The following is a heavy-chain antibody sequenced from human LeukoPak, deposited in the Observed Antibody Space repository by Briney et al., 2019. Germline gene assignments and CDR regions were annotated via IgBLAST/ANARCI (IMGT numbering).Heavy chain of an antibody. CDR3: AGHTYYYDSSGYYWRVDAFDI. CDR2: IFHSGST. V-gene: IGHV4-38-2*02. Sequence: SETLSLTCTVSGYSISSGFYWGWIRQPPGKGLEWIGTIFHSGSTYYNPSLKSRVTLSVDTSKNQFSLKLSSVTAADTAVYYCAGHTYYYDSSGYYWRVDAFDIWGQGTMVTVSS. D-gene: IGHD3-22*01. CDR1: GYSISSGFY. J-gene: IGHJ3*02.